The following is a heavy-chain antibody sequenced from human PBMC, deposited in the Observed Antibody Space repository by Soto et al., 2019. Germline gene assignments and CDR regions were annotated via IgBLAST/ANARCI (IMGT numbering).Heavy chain of an antibody. J-gene: IGHJ6*02. D-gene: IGHD1-26*01. CDR1: GYTFTSYS. Sequence: ASVKVSCKASGYTFTSYSISWVRQAPGQRLEWMGWISAYNGNTNYAQKLQGRVTMTTDTSTSTAYMELRSLRSDDTAVYYCARVGGSYSYYYYGMDVWGQGTTVTVSS. V-gene: IGHV1-18*04. CDR2: ISAYNGNT. CDR3: ARVGGSYSYYYYGMDV.